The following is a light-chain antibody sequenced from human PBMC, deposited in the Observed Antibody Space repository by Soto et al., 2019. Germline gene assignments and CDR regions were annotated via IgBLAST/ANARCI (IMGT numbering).Light chain of an antibody. V-gene: IGLV2-11*01. CDR1: SSDVGGYNY. CDR3: ASYTGNNAWL. Sequence: QSALTQPRSVSGSPGQSVTISCTGTSSDVGGYNYVSWYQQHPGKAPKLMIYDVSKRPSGVPDRFSGSKSGNTASLTISGLQTDDEGDYYCASYTGNNAWLFGGGTKVTVL. CDR2: DVS. J-gene: IGLJ2*01.